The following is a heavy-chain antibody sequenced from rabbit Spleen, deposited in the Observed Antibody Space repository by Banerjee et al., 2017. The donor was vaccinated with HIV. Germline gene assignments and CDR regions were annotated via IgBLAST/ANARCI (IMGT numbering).Heavy chain of an antibody. CDR1: GVSFNDKDV. CDR3: SSDLSGSSYYYYFQL. D-gene: IGHD8-1*01. V-gene: IGHV1S45*01. Sequence: QEQLEESGGGLVKPEGSLTLTCKASGVSFNDKDVMCWVRQAPGKGLEWIGTIYAGGSGSTDYASWAKGRFTVSKTSSTTVTLQMTSLTAADTATYFCSSDLSGSSYYYYFQLWGPGTLVTVS. CDR2: IYAGGSGST. J-gene: IGHJ4*01.